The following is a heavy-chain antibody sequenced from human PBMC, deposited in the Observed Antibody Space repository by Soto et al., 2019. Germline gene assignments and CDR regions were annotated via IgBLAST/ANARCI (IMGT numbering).Heavy chain of an antibody. CDR1: GGSFSGYY. CDR3: ARGPPLLLWFGGTYFDY. V-gene: IGHV4-34*01. Sequence: QVQLQQWGAGLLKPSETLSLTCAVYGGSFSGYYWSWIRQPPGKGLEWIGEINHSGSTNYNPSLKSRVTISVDTSKNQVSLKLSSVTAADTAVYYCARGPPLLLWFGGTYFDYWGQGTLVTVSS. D-gene: IGHD3-10*01. CDR2: INHSGST. J-gene: IGHJ4*02.